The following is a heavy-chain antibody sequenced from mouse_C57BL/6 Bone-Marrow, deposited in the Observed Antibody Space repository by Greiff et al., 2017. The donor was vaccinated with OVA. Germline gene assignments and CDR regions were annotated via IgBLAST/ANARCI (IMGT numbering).Heavy chain of an antibody. CDR1: GYTFTSYW. V-gene: IGHV1-50*01. CDR3: ARYYGYSDY. J-gene: IGHJ2*01. CDR2: IDPSDSYT. D-gene: IGHD2-3*01. Sequence: QVQLQQPGAELVKPGASVKLSCKASGYTFTSYWMQWVKQRPGQGLEWIGEIDPSDSYTNYNQKFKGKATLTVDTSSSTAYMQLSSLTSEDSAVYYCARYYGYSDYWGQGTTLTVSS.